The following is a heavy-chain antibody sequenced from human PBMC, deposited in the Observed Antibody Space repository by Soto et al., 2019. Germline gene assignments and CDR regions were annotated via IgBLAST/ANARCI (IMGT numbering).Heavy chain of an antibody. CDR1: GYTFTSYG. V-gene: IGHV1-18*04. CDR2: ISAYNGNT. J-gene: IGHJ5*02. CDR3: ARVIIGGSNWFDP. D-gene: IGHD3-16*01. Sequence: ASVKVSCKAFGYTFTSYGTTWVRQAPGQGLEWMGWISAYNGNTNYAQKLQGRVTMTTDTSTSTAYMELRSLRSDDTAVYYCARVIIGGSNWFDPWGQGTLVTVSS.